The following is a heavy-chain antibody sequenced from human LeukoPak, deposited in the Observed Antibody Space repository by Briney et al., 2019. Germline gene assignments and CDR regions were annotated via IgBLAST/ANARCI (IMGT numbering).Heavy chain of an antibody. CDR2: ISAYNGNT. CDR3: ARLDCSSTSCHSDY. J-gene: IGHJ4*02. V-gene: IGHV1-18*01. Sequence: AASVKVSCKASGYTFTSYGISWVRQAPGQGLEGMGWISAYNGNTNYAQKLQGRVTMTTDTSTSTAYMELRSLRSDDTAVYYCARLDCSSTSCHSDYWGQGTLVTVSS. D-gene: IGHD2-2*01. CDR1: GYTFTSYG.